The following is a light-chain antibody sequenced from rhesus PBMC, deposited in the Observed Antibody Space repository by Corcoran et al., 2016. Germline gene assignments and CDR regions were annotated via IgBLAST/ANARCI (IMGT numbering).Light chain of an antibody. J-gene: IGKJ1*01. Sequence: DIQMTQSPSSLSASVGDRVTITCQASQGISSWLAWYQQKPGRAPKLLISAASSLEGGVPSRFSGSGSGTEFTLTISSLQPEDFATYYCQQHNSSPWTFGQGTRVEIK. CDR3: QQHNSSPWT. CDR2: AAS. CDR1: QGISSW. V-gene: IGKV1S6*01.